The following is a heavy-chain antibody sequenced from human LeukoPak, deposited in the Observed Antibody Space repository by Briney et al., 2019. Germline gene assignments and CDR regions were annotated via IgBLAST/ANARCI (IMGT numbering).Heavy chain of an antibody. J-gene: IGHJ4*02. D-gene: IGHD3-10*01. V-gene: IGHV4-59*13. CDR3: ARGRGVQSDYFDY. CDR1: GASISGYY. Sequence: SETLSLTCTFSGASISGYYCSWIRQPPGKGLEWIAHIYYSGSTYYSPSLKSRVTISVDTSKNQCSLKLTSVTAADTAVYYCARGRGVQSDYFDYWGQGTLVTVSS. CDR2: IYYSGST.